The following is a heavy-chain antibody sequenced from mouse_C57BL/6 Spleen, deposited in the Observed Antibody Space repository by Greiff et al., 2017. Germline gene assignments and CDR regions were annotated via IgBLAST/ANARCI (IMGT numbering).Heavy chain of an antibody. Sequence: VQLQESGPELVKPGASVKISCKASGYAFSSSWMNWVKQRPGKGLEWIGRIYPGDGDTNYNGKFKGKATLTADKSSSTAYMQLSSLTSEDSAVYFCAGYDGHHVDYFDYWGQGTTLTVSS. CDR1: GYAFSSSW. J-gene: IGHJ2*01. CDR3: AGYDGHHVDYFDY. D-gene: IGHD2-3*01. V-gene: IGHV1-82*01. CDR2: IYPGDGDT.